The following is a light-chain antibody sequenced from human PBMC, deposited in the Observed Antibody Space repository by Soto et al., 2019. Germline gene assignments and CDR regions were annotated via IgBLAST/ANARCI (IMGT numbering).Light chain of an antibody. V-gene: IGLV2-8*01. CDR1: SSDVGGYKY. J-gene: IGLJ2*01. CDR2: EVS. CDR3: NSYAGSNNLV. Sequence: QSVLTQPPSASGSPGQSVTISCTGTSSDVGGYKYVSWYQQHPGKAPKLMIYEVSKRPSGVPDRFSGSKSGNTASLTVSGLQAEDEADYYCNSYAGSNNLVFGGGTKLTVL.